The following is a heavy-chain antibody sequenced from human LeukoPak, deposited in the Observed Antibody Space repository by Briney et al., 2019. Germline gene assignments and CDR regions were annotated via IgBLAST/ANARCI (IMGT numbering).Heavy chain of an antibody. J-gene: IGHJ4*02. CDR1: GYTFTGYY. V-gene: IGHV1-2*02. CDR3: ARDRDPLWFGELFPPPSPTAFDY. CDR2: INPNGGGT. Sequence: AASVKVSCKASGYTFTGYYMHWVRQAPGQGLEWMGWINPNGGGTNYAQKFQGRVTMTWDTSISTAYMELSRLRSDDTAVYYCARDRDPLWFGELFPPPSPTAFDYWGQGTLVTVSS. D-gene: IGHD3-10*01.